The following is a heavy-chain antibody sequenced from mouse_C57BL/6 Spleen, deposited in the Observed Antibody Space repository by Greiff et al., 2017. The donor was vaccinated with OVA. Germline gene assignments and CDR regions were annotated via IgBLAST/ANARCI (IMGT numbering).Heavy chain of an antibody. CDR2: IYPGSGST. CDR1: GYTFTSYW. D-gene: IGHD1-1*01. Sequence: QVQLKQPGAELVKPGASVKMSCKASGYTFTSYWITWVKQRPGQGLEWIGDIYPGSGSTNYNEKFKSKATLTVDTSSITAYMQLSSLTSEDSAVYYCARGYGSSYYFDYWGQGTTLTVSS. V-gene: IGHV1-55*01. CDR3: ARGYGSSYYFDY. J-gene: IGHJ2*01.